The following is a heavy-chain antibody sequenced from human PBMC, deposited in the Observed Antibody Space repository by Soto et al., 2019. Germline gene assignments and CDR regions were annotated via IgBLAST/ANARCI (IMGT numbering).Heavy chain of an antibody. J-gene: IGHJ4*02. V-gene: IGHV4-34*01. Sequence: SETLSLTCAVYGGSFSGYYWSWIRQPPGKGLEWIGEINHSGSTNYNPSLKSRVTISVDTSKNQFSLKLSSVTAADTAVYYCARPHYGDFDYWGQGTLVTVSS. D-gene: IGHD4-17*01. CDR1: GGSFSGYY. CDR3: ARPHYGDFDY. CDR2: INHSGST.